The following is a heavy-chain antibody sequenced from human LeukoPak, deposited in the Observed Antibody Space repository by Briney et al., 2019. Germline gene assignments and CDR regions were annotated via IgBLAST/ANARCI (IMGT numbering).Heavy chain of an antibody. CDR1: GFTFDDYS. CDR3: TKDGEDGTYYDY. V-gene: IGHV3-49*03. Sequence: GGSPRLSFTATGFTFDDYSMSWSRQAPGEGVEGISFIRSNAYDGTTEYAASVKGRFTISRDDSKNIVYLHMNSLRVEDTAVYYCTKDGEDGTYYDYWGQGTLVTVSS. CDR2: IRSNAYDGTT. D-gene: IGHD1-26*01. J-gene: IGHJ4*02.